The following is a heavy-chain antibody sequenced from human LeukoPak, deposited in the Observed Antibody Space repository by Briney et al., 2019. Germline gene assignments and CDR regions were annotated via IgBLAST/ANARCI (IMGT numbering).Heavy chain of an antibody. CDR2: INHSGST. J-gene: IGHJ3*02. D-gene: IGHD2-2*01. CDR3: ARGRRTSTAFDI. Sequence: SETLSLTCAVYGGSFSGYYWSWIRQPPGKGLEWIGEINHSGSTNYNPSLKSRVTISVDTSKNQFSLKLSSVTAADTAVYYCARGRRTSTAFDIWGQGAMVTVSS. V-gene: IGHV4-34*01. CDR1: GGSFSGYY.